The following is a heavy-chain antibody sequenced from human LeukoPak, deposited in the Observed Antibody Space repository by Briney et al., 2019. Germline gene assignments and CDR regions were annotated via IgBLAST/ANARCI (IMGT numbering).Heavy chain of an antibody. Sequence: PGGSLRLSCAASGFTFSSYAMSWVRQAPGKGLEWGSAISGSGGSTYYADSVKGRFTISRDNAKSSLYLQMNSLRADDTAVYYCARRIAGTATGGYFEPWGRGTLVSVSS. CDR2: ISGSGGST. CDR1: GFTFSSYA. D-gene: IGHD6-19*01. J-gene: IGHJ2*01. CDR3: ARRIAGTATGGYFEP. V-gene: IGHV3-23*01.